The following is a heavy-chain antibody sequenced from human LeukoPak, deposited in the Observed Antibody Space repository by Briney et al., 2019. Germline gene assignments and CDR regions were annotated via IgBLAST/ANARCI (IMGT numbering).Heavy chain of an antibody. CDR3: AREGYSYGSTRPYYYYYYMDV. D-gene: IGHD5-18*01. CDR2: IYYSGST. CDR1: GGSISSHY. J-gene: IGHJ6*03. Sequence: SETLSLTCTVSGGSISSHYWSWIRQPPGKGLEWIGYIYYSGSTNYNPSLKSRVTISVDTSKNQFSLKLSSVTAADTAVYYRAREGYSYGSTRPYYYYYYMDVWGKGTTVTVSS. V-gene: IGHV4-59*11.